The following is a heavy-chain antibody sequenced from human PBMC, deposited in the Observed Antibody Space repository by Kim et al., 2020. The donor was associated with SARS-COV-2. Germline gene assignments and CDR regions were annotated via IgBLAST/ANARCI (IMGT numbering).Heavy chain of an antibody. J-gene: IGHJ4*02. CDR1: GYTFTNYA. D-gene: IGHD3-16*01. V-gene: IGHV1-3*01. Sequence: ASVKVSCKASGYTFTNYAMHWVRQAPGQRLEWMGWINVGNGNTKYSQSFQGRVTITRDTSASTAYMELSSLRSEDTAVYYCARDLTRGMITGFDYWGQGTLVTVSS. CDR3: ARDLTRGMITGFDY. CDR2: INVGNGNT.